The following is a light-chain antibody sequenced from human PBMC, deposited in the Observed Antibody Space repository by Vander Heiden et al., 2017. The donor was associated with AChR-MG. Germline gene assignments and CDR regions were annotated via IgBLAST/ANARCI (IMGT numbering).Light chain of an antibody. CDR3: CSDTSSSTYV. Sequence: QSALTQVASVSGSPGQSITISCTGTSSDVGGFNYVSWYQQQPGKAPKLLIYDVSARPSGVADRFSGSKSGNTASLTTSGLQAEDEADYYCCSDTSSSTYVFGTGTKVTVL. J-gene: IGLJ1*01. CDR2: DVS. CDR1: SSDVGGFNY. V-gene: IGLV2-14*01.